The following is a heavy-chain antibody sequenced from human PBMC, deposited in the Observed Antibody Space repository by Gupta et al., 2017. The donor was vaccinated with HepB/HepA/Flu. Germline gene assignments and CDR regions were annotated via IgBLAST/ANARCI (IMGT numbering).Heavy chain of an antibody. V-gene: IGHV4-59*01. J-gene: IGHJ6*02. CDR2: IYYSRST. CDR3: ARDHGGGGYYYGMDV. CDR1: GGSISSYS. D-gene: IGHD4-23*01. Sequence: QVQLQESGPGLVKPSETLSLTCTVSGGSISSYSWSWNRQPPGKGLEWIGYIYYSRSTNYNPSLKSRVTISVATSKNQFSLELSSVTAADTAVYYCARDHGGGGYYYGMDVWGQGTTVTASS.